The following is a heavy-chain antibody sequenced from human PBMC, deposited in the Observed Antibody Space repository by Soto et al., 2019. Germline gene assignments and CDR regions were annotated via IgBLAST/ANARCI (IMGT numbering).Heavy chain of an antibody. J-gene: IGHJ5*02. Sequence: SETLSLTCTVSGGSISSSSYYWGWIRQPPGKGLEWIGSIYYSGSTYYNPSLKSRVTISVDTSKNQFSLKLSSVTAADTAVYYCARERADQQLVVGSWFDPWGQGTLVTVSS. D-gene: IGHD6-13*01. V-gene: IGHV4-39*02. CDR3: ARERADQQLVVGSWFDP. CDR2: IYYSGST. CDR1: GGSISSSSYY.